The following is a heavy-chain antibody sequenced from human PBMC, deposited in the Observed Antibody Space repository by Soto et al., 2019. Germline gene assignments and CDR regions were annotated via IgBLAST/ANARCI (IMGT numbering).Heavy chain of an antibody. D-gene: IGHD5-18*01. J-gene: IGHJ4*02. CDR1: GGTFSSYA. CDR3: ARVGGSGGYTYGLDY. V-gene: IGHV1-69*06. CDR2: IIPVFGTG. Sequence: SVKVSCKASGGTFSSYAISWVRQAPGQGLEWMGGIIPVFGTGIYAQKFQGRVTITADKSTNTAYMELSSLRSEDTAVYFCARVGGSGGYTYGLDYWGQGTLVTVPS.